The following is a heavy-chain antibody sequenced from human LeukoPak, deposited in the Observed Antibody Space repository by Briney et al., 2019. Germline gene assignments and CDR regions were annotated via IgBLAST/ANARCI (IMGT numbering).Heavy chain of an antibody. D-gene: IGHD2-15*01. V-gene: IGHV1-69*05. J-gene: IGHJ4*02. CDR3: ASTFGGYCSGGSCYHITTSWYYFVY. CDR1: GGTFSSYA. CDR2: IIPIFGTA. Sequence: ASVKVSCKASGGTFSSYAISWVRQAPGQGLEWMGWIIPIFGTANYAQKFQGRVTITTDESTSTVYMELSSLTSEDTAVYYGASTFGGYCSGGSCYHITTSWYYFVYWGQGTLVSVSS.